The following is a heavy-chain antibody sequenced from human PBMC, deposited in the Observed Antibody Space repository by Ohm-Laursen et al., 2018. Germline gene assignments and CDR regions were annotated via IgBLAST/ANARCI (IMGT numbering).Heavy chain of an antibody. V-gene: IGHV4-34*01. CDR2: INHSGST. D-gene: IGHD6-13*01. CDR3: ARGSRQHNDY. CDR1: GGSFSGYY. Sequence: SETLSLTCTVYGGSFSGYYWSWIRQPPGKGLEWIGEINHSGSTNYNPSLKSRVTISVDTSKNQFSLKLSSVTAADTAVYYCARGSRQHNDYWGQGTLVTVSS. J-gene: IGHJ4*02.